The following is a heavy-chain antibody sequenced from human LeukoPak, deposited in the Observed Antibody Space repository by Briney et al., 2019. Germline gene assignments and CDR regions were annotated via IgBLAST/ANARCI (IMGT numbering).Heavy chain of an antibody. CDR3: ARDYSISGYYGSSDDFDI. V-gene: IGHV1-2*02. Sequence: ASVKLSCKASGYTFTAYYMHWVRQAPGQGLEWMGWMNPNSNDTNYAQTFQGRITMTRDTSINTAYMERSSLRSHDTAVYYCARDYSISGYYGSSDDFDIWGQGTMVTVSS. CDR1: GYTFTAYY. J-gene: IGHJ3*02. D-gene: IGHD3-22*01. CDR2: MNPNSNDT.